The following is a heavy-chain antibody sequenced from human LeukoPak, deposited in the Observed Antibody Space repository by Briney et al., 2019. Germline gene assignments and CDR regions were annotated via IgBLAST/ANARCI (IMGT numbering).Heavy chain of an antibody. CDR3: TRVGYIDEGIDY. V-gene: IGHV3-7*04. CDR2: IKQDGSKK. J-gene: IGHJ4*02. Sequence: AGGSLRLSCVASGFPFSSYWMTWFRQAPGKGLEWVANIKQDGSKKSYVDSVKGRFTISRDNAKNSLYLQMNSLRAEDTAICYCTRVGYIDEGIDYWGQGTLVTVSS. D-gene: IGHD5-24*01. CDR1: GFPFSSYW.